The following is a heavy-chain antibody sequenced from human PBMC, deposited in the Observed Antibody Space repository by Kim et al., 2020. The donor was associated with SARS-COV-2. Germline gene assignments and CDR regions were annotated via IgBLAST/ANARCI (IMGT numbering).Heavy chain of an antibody. CDR1: GGSMSPHY. J-gene: IGHJ4*02. CDR3: ARAPPNWRPIDY. Sequence: SETLSLTCTVSGGSMSPHYWSWVRQAPGKGLEWIGYIYDSDNTDYNPSFKSRVIISADRSRNQFSLSLISVSAADTAIYYCARAPPNWRPIDYWSQGTLV. D-gene: IGHD1-20*01. V-gene: IGHV4-59*11. CDR2: IYDSDNT.